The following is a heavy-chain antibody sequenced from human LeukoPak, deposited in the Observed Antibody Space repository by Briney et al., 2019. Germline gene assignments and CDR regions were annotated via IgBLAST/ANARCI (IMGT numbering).Heavy chain of an antibody. D-gene: IGHD1-26*01. V-gene: IGHV4-39*02. Sequence: SETLSLTCTVSGGSISSSSYYWGWIRQPPGKGLEWIGSIYYSGSTYYNPSLKSRVTISVDTSKNQFSLKLSSVTAADTAVYYCARDPFSYGSHSGDYWGQGTLVTVSS. CDR3: ARDPFSYGSHSGDY. CDR1: GGSISSSSYY. J-gene: IGHJ4*02. CDR2: IYYSGST.